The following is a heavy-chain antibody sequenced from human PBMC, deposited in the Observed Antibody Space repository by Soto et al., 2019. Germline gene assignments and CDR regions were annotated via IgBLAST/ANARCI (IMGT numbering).Heavy chain of an antibody. CDR1: GGSFSGYY. CDR2: INHSGST. J-gene: IGHJ4*02. V-gene: IGHV4-34*01. CDR3: ASLNSPADSSGLPPDY. D-gene: IGHD3-22*01. Sequence: SLTGAVYGGSFSGYYWSWIRQPPGKGLEWIGEINHSGSTNYNPSLKSRVTISVDTSKNQFSLKLSSVTAADTAVYYCASLNSPADSSGLPPDYWGQGTLVTVSS.